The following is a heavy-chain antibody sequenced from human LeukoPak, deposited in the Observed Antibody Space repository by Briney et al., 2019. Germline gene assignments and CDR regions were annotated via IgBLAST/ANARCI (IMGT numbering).Heavy chain of an antibody. CDR1: GYTFTSYA. J-gene: IGHJ6*03. CDR3: ARVIGSGSLSQYYYYYMDV. CDR2: INTNTGNP. Sequence: ASVKVSCKASGYTFTSYAMNWVRQAPGQGLEWMGWINTNTGNPTYAQGFTGRFVFSLDTSVSTAYLQISSLKAEDTAVYYCARVIGSGSLSQYYYYYMDVWGKGTTVTVSS. D-gene: IGHD3-10*01. V-gene: IGHV7-4-1*02.